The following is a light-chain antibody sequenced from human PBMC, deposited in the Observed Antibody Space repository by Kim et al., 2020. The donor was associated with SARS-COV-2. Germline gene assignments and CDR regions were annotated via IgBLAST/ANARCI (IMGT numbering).Light chain of an antibody. CDR1: QSISSW. CDR3: QQYNEA. Sequence: DIQMTQSPSTLSASVGDRVTITCRASQSISSWLAWYQQKPGKAPKLLIYKASSLESGVPSRFSGSGSGTEFTLTISSLQPDDFATYYCQQYNEAFGQGTKVDIK. CDR2: KAS. V-gene: IGKV1-5*03. J-gene: IGKJ1*01.